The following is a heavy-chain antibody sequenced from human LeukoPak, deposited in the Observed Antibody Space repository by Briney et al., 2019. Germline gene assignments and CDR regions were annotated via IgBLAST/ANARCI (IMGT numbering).Heavy chain of an antibody. Sequence: GGSLRLSCAASGLTFNTYTMHWVRQAPGRGLEWLAVISFDGSTKYYADSVRGRFATSRDNSKNTLFLQMNNLRAEDTALYYCATLVTAVTTTQFDYWGQGALVTVSS. D-gene: IGHD4-11*01. CDR2: ISFDGSTK. CDR1: GLTFNTYT. V-gene: IGHV3-30*09. CDR3: ATLVTAVTTTQFDY. J-gene: IGHJ4*02.